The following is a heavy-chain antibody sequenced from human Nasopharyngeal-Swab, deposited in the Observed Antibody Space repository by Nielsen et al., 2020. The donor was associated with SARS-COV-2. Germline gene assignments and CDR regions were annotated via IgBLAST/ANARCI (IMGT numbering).Heavy chain of an antibody. D-gene: IGHD6-19*01. V-gene: IGHV3-23*01. J-gene: IGHJ6*02. Sequence: GESLKISCAASGFTFSSYAMSWVRQAPGKGLEWVSAISGSGGSTYYADSVKGRFTISRDNPKNTLYLQMNSLRAEDTAVYYCARITVAGDYYYGMDVWGQGTTVTVSS. CDR2: ISGSGGST. CDR3: ARITVAGDYYYGMDV. CDR1: GFTFSSYA.